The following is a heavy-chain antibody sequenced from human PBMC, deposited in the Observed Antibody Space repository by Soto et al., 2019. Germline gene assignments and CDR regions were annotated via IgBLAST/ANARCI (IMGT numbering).Heavy chain of an antibody. D-gene: IGHD3-3*01. Sequence: GGSLRLSCSASGFTFSSYAMHWVRQAPGKGLEYVSAISSNGGSTYYADSVKGRFTISRDNSKNTLYLQMSSLRAEDTAVYYCVNDLGTGRENTIFGVVRSPYYYYYYGMDVWGQGTTVTVSS. CDR3: VNDLGTGRENTIFGVVRSPYYYYYYGMDV. V-gene: IGHV3-64D*08. CDR2: ISSNGGST. J-gene: IGHJ6*02. CDR1: GFTFSSYA.